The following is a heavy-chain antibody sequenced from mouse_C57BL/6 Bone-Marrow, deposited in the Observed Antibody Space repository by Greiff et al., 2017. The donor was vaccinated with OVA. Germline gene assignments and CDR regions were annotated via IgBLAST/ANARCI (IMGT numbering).Heavy chain of an antibody. J-gene: IGHJ2*01. CDR2: INYDGSST. CDR1: GFTFSDYY. Sequence: EVQLVESEGGLVQPGSSMKLSCTASGFTFSDYYMAWVRQVPEKGLEWVANINYDGSSTYYLDSLKSRFIISRDNAKNILYLQMSSLKSEDTATYYCARDGSHYFDYWGQGTTLTVSS. CDR3: ARDGSHYFDY. V-gene: IGHV5-16*01.